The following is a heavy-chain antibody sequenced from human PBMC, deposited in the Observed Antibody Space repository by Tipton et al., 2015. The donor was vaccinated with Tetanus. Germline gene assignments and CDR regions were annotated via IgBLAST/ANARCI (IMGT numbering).Heavy chain of an antibody. D-gene: IGHD3-22*01. J-gene: IGHJ6*02. CDR1: GYTFTTHY. Sequence: QLVQSGAEVKKPGASVKVSCKASGYTFTTHYIHWVRQAPGQGLEWLGWIKPNNVGTNYAPKFQGRVTMTRDTSISTDYLELSRLASDGTAVYYCARDRGDYIYYGMDVWGPGTTVTVS. V-gene: IGHV1-2*02. CDR2: IKPNNVGT. CDR3: ARDRGDYIYYGMDV.